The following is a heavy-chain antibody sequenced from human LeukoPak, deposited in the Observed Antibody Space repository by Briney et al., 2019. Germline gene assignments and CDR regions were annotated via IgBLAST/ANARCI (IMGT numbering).Heavy chain of an antibody. CDR1: GFTLSSDY. D-gene: IGHD2-2*01. V-gene: IGHV3-66*02. CDR2: IYSGGST. J-gene: IGHJ4*02. Sequence: PGGSLRLSCVASGFTLSSDYMSWVRQATGKGLEWVSLIYSGGSTYYADSVRGRFTISRDDSKNTLYLQMNNLRPEDTAVYYCARDVPAPHWGQGTRVTVSS. CDR3: ARDVPAPH.